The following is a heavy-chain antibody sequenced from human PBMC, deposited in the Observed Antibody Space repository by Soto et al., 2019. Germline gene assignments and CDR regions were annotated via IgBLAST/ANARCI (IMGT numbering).Heavy chain of an antibody. CDR2: IDPSDSHT. J-gene: IGHJ3*02. CDR3: ARPSDYDILTGYSVPYAFDI. Sequence: GESLKISCKGSGYSSAGYWITWVRQKPGKGLEWMGRIDPSDSHTKYSPSFQGQVTISADKSISTAYLQWSSLKASDTAMYYCARPSDYDILTGYSVPYAFDIWGQGTMVTVSS. CDR1: GYSSAGYW. V-gene: IGHV5-10-1*04. D-gene: IGHD3-9*01.